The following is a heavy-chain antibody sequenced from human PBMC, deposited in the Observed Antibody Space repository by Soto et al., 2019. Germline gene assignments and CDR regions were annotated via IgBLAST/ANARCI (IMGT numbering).Heavy chain of an antibody. CDR1: GGSISSYY. CDR2: IYYSGST. J-gene: IGHJ6*02. D-gene: IGHD3-3*01. CDR3: ARTEDPITTFGVVSRHYGMDD. V-gene: IGHV4-59*01. Sequence: PSETLSLTCTVSGGSISSYYWSWIRQPPGKGLEWIGYIYYSGSTNYNPSLKSRVTISVDTSKNQFSLKLSSVTAADTAVYYCARTEDPITTFGVVSRHYGMDDWGQGTTVTVSS.